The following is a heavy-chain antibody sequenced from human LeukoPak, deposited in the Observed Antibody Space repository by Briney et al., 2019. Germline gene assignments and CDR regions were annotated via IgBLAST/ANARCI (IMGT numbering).Heavy chain of an antibody. CDR1: GYTFTGYY. J-gene: IGHJ4*02. Sequence: ASVKVSCKASGYTFTGYYIHWVRQAPGQGLEWMGWINPNSGGTNYAQKFQGRVTMTRDTSISTAYMELSRLRSDDTAVYYCARDPGYLPHPFDYWGQGTLVTVSS. V-gene: IGHV1-2*02. CDR2: INPNSGGT. D-gene: IGHD1-1*01. CDR3: ARDPGYLPHPFDY.